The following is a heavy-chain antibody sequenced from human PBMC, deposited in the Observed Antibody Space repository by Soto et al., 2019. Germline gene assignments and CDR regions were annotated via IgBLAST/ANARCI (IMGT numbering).Heavy chain of an antibody. D-gene: IGHD3-22*01. Sequence: PSETLSLTCTVSGGSISSGDYYWSWIRQPPGKGLEWIGYIYYSGSTYYNPSLKSRVTISVDTSKNQFSLKLSSVTAADTAVYYCARSPDSSGYYPRWYYYGMDVWGQGTTVTVSS. CDR3: ARSPDSSGYYPRWYYYGMDV. CDR2: IYYSGST. V-gene: IGHV4-30-4*01. J-gene: IGHJ6*02. CDR1: GGSISSGDYY.